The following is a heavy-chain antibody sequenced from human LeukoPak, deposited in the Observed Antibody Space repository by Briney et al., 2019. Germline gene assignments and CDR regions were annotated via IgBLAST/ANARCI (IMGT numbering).Heavy chain of an antibody. D-gene: IGHD6-6*01. V-gene: IGHV3-11*01. CDR3: ARDHWSSSSEGNHWFDP. CDR2: ISGSGGSI. J-gene: IGHJ5*02. Sequence: PGGSLRLSCAASGFTFSDYYMTWIRQAPGKGLEWVSYISGSGGSIYYADSLKGRITISRDNAKNSLYLQMNRLRAEDTAVYYCARDHWSSSSEGNHWFDPWGQGTLVTVSS. CDR1: GFTFSDYY.